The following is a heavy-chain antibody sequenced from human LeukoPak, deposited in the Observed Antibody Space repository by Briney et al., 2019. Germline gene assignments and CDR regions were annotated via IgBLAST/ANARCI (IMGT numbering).Heavy chain of an antibody. V-gene: IGHV3-23*01. CDR3: AKGQGYSYGPFDY. CDR1: GFTFSSSA. D-gene: IGHD5-18*01. Sequence: GGSLRLSCAASGFTFSSSAMSWVRQVPGKGLEWVSGISASGGSTYYADSVRGRFTISRDNSKNTLYVQMNSLRDEDTAVYYCAKGQGYSYGPFDYWGQGTLVTVSS. J-gene: IGHJ4*02. CDR2: ISASGGST.